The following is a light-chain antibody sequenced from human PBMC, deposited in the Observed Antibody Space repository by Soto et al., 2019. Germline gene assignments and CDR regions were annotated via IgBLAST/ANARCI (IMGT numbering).Light chain of an antibody. V-gene: IGKV1-39*01. CDR1: QNIDKY. J-gene: IGKJ1*01. CDR3: QQTCSNSVT. CDR2: SAS. Sequence: DIRMTQSPTSLSASVCDRVTVTCRASQNIDKYLHWYQQKPGKAPNLLIFSASILQSGVPSRFIGSGSGTEFTLTISGLQPEDFATYYCQQTCSNSVTFGQGTKVDIK.